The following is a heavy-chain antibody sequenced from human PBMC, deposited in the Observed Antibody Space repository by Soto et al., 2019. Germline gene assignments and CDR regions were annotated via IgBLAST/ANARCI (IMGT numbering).Heavy chain of an antibody. D-gene: IGHD3-10*01. CDR1: GGTFSSYA. V-gene: IGHV1-69*13. J-gene: IGHJ6*02. CDR2: IIPIFGTA. CDR3: AVGGVYYGSGSYYNDYYYYGMDV. Sequence: GASVKVSCKASGGTFSSYAISWVRQAPGKGLEWMGGIIPIFGTANYAQKFQGRVTITADESTSTAYMELSSLRSEDTAVYYCAVGGVYYGSGSYYNDYYYYGMDVWGQGTTVTVSS.